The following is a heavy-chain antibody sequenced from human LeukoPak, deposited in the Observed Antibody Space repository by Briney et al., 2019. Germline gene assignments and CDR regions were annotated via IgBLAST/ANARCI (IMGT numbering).Heavy chain of an antibody. J-gene: IGHJ6*03. Sequence: SETLSLTCTVSPGSINNSSFYWGWIRQPPGKGLEWIGSVYTTGKTYYNPSLQSRVTISIDTSKDTFSLELNSVTAADTAVYYCARDSSPNVGATTHKYYYYMDVWGKGTTVTVSS. CDR2: VYTTGKT. D-gene: IGHD1-26*01. CDR3: ARDSSPNVGATTHKYYYYMDV. V-gene: IGHV4-39*07. CDR1: PGSINNSSFY.